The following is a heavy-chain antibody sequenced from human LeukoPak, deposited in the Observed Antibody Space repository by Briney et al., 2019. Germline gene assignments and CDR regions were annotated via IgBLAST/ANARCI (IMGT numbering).Heavy chain of an antibody. D-gene: IGHD6-19*01. V-gene: IGHV3-7*01. CDR1: GFSFTTYW. CDR2: IKQDGSEK. Sequence: GGSLRLSCAASGFSFTTYWMSWVRQAPGKGLEWVANIKQDGSEKYYVDSVKGRFTISRDNAKNSLYLQMNSLRAEDTAVYYCARDRGHSSGWYYYYYYMDVWGKGTTVTVSS. CDR3: ARDRGHSSGWYYYYYYMDV. J-gene: IGHJ6*03.